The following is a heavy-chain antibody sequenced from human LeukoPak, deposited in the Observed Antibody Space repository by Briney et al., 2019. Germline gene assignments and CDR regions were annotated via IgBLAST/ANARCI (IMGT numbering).Heavy chain of an antibody. Sequence: PGEALQISSQASGGGFTSYWIGWGRPVPGKGGGWRGMIYPYDGDTRYRPSFQLQLTISADKSISTAYLQWSNLKASDTAMYYCARHIGYSAWNPDYWGQGTLVTVSS. V-gene: IGHV5-51*01. CDR1: GGGFTSYW. J-gene: IGHJ4*02. CDR3: ARHIGYSAWNPDY. D-gene: IGHD5-12*01. CDR2: IYPYDGDT.